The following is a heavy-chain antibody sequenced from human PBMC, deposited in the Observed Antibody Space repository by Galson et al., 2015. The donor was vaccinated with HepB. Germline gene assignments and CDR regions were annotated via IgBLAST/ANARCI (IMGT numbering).Heavy chain of an antibody. CDR2: IDPSDSYT. CDR1: GYSFTSYW. CDR3: ARRRYCSSTSCYPLWFGDL. V-gene: IGHV5-10-1*01. J-gene: IGHJ4*02. Sequence: QSGAEVKKPGESLRISCKGSGYSFTSYWISWVRQMPGKGLEWMGRIDPSDSYTNYSPSFQGHVTISADKSISTAYLQWSSLKASDTAMYYCARRRYCSSTSCYPLWFGDLWGQGTLVTVSS. D-gene: IGHD2-2*01.